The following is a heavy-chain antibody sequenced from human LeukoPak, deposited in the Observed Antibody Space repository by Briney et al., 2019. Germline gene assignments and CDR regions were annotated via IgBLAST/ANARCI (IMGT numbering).Heavy chain of an antibody. Sequence: SETLSLTCTVSGGSISSTNYYWGWIRQPPGKGLEWIGSIYHSGSTYYNPSLKSRVTTSVDTSKNQFSLKLSSVTAADTAVYYCARGEGRQTYYYDSSGYYWLDYWGQGTLVTVSS. J-gene: IGHJ4*02. CDR1: GGSISSTNYY. CDR3: ARGEGRQTYYYDSSGYYWLDY. D-gene: IGHD3-22*01. V-gene: IGHV4-39*07. CDR2: IYHSGST.